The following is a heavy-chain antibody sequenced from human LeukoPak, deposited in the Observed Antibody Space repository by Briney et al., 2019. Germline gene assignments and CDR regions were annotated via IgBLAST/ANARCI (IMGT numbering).Heavy chain of an antibody. J-gene: IGHJ4*02. D-gene: IGHD6-6*01. CDR1: GFTFSSYS. Sequence: PGGPLRLSCAASGFTFSSYSMNWVRQAPGKGLEWVSYISSSSSTIYYADSVKGRFTISRDNAKNSLYLQMNSLRAEDTAVYYCARGGDYSSSFWPNHRAFQAFDYWGQGTLVTVSS. V-gene: IGHV3-48*01. CDR2: ISSSSSTI. CDR3: ARGGDYSSSFWPNHRAFQAFDY.